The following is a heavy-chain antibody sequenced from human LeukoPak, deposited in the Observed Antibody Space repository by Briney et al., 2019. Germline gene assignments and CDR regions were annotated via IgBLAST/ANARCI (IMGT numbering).Heavy chain of an antibody. CDR1: GFTFNNYA. V-gene: IGHV3-23*01. CDR2: ISRSGTTA. J-gene: IGHJ4*02. CDR3: AKGDSQETGSYYSDY. Sequence: GGSLRLSCAASGFTFNNYAMTWVRQAPGEGLQRVSAISRSGTTAYYADSVKGRFTISRNNSNNILYLQMGSLRAEDTAVYYCAKGDSQETGSYYSDYWGQGTLVTVSS. D-gene: IGHD3-10*01.